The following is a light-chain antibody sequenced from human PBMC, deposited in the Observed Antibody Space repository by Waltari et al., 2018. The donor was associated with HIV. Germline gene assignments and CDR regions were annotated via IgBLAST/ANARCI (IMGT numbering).Light chain of an antibody. CDR2: ADT. J-gene: IGLJ3*02. CDR1: TLGETY. CDR3: QAWDSTTRV. Sequence: SYEVTQPPSLSVSPGQTASITCSGDTLGETYACWYQQKPGKSPILVIYADTKQPPRIPERFSASNSGNTATLTITGTQAMDEAEYDCQAWDSTTRVFGGGTKLTVL. V-gene: IGLV3-1*01.